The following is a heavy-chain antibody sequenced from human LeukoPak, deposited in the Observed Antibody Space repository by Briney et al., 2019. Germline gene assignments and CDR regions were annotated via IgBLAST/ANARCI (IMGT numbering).Heavy chain of an antibody. CDR1: GFTFDDYG. CDR2: INWNGGST. D-gene: IGHD5-18*01. Sequence: PGGSLRLSCAASGFTFDDYGMSWVRQAPGKGLEWVSGINWNGGSTGYADSVKGRFTISRDNAKNSLYLQMNSLRAEDTALYYCARDWGYSYGYSFDYWGQGTLVTVSS. V-gene: IGHV3-20*04. J-gene: IGHJ4*02. CDR3: ARDWGYSYGYSFDY.